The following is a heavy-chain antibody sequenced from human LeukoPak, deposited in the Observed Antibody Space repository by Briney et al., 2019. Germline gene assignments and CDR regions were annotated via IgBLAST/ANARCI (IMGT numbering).Heavy chain of an antibody. J-gene: IGHJ4*02. Sequence: PSETLSLACTVSGDSISTSSYYWGWIRQPPGKGLEWLGSIYYSGSTYYNPSLKSRVTISVDTSKNQFSLNLYSVTAADTAVFYCARSYYYDYRQIDYWGQGTLVTVSS. CDR2: IYYSGST. D-gene: IGHD3-22*01. V-gene: IGHV4-39*01. CDR1: GDSISTSSYY. CDR3: ARSYYYDYRQIDY.